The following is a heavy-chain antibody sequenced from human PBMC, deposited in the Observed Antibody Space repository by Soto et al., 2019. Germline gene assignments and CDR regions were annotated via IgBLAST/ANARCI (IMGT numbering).Heavy chain of an antibody. CDR2: IYHSGST. CDR3: AGQFYGSGSYGYYYGLDV. V-gene: IGHV4-4*02. CDR1: GGSISSSNW. D-gene: IGHD3-10*01. J-gene: IGHJ6*02. Sequence: QVQLQESGPGLVKPSGTLSLTCAVSGGSISSSNWWSWVRQPPGKGLEWIGEIYHSGSTNYNPSXQNRVTISVAXXKXQXXRKLSSVTAADAAVYYCAGQFYGSGSYGYYYGLDVWGQGTTVTVSS.